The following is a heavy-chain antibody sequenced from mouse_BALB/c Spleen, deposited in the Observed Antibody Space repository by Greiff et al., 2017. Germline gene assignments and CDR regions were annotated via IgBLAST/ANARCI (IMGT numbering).Heavy chain of an antibody. J-gene: IGHJ3*01. V-gene: IGHV5-4*02. Sequence: EVQGVESGGGLVKPGGSLKLSCAASGFTFSDYYMYWVRQTPEKRLEWVATISDGGSYTYYPDSVKGRFTISRDNAKNNLYLQMSSLKSEDTAMYYCAREEDSYWGQGTLVTVSA. CDR3: AREEDSY. CDR2: ISDGGSYT. CDR1: GFTFSDYY.